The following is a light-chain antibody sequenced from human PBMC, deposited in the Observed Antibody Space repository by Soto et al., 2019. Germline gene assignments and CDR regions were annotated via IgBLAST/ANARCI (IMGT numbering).Light chain of an antibody. Sequence: DIQVTQSPSTLSGSVGDRFTITCRASQTISSWLAWYQQKPGKAPKLVIYKASTLKSGVPSRFSGSGSGTEFTLTISSLQPEDVATYYCQKYNSDPATFGQGTKVDIK. CDR2: KAS. CDR1: QTISSW. J-gene: IGKJ1*01. CDR3: QKYNSDPAT. V-gene: IGKV1-5*03.